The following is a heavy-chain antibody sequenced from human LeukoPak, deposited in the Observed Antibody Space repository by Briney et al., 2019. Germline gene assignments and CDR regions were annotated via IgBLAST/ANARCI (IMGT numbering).Heavy chain of an antibody. J-gene: IGHJ6*02. V-gene: IGHV3-30-3*01. CDR3: ARNYYGSGSYSYYYYGMDV. CDR1: GFTFSSYA. Sequence: GRSLRLSCAASGFTFSSYATHWVRQAPGKGLEWVAVISYDGSNKYYADSVKGRFTISRDNSKNTLYLQMNSLRAEDTAVYYCARNYYGSGSYSYYYYGMDVWGQGTTVTVSS. CDR2: ISYDGSNK. D-gene: IGHD3-10*01.